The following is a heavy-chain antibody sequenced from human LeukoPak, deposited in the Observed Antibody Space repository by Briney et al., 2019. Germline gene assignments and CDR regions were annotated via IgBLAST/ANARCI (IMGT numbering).Heavy chain of an antibody. CDR3: ARDSYDSSGYYLSSDY. V-gene: IGHV1-18*01. CDR1: GYTFTSYG. D-gene: IGHD3-22*01. J-gene: IGHJ4*02. CDR2: ISAYNGNT. Sequence: ASVTVSCKASGYTFTSYGISWVRQAPGQGLERMGWISAYNGNTNYAQKLQGRVTMTTDTSTSTAYMELRSLRSDDTAVYYCARDSYDSSGYYLSSDYWGQGTLVTVSS.